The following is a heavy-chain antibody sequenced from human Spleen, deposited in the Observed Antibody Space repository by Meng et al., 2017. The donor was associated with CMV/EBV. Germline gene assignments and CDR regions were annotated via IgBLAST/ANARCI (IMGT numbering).Heavy chain of an antibody. Sequence: CEVSGYNFISYGIRWVRQAPGQGPEWMGWISPYNGNANYAQRFQGRVSLTTDTSTNTAYMELRRLKSVDTAVYYCASMDFRSGYPHDFWGQGTLVTVSS. CDR3: ASMDFRSGYPHDF. V-gene: IGHV1-18*01. CDR2: ISPYNGNA. D-gene: IGHD3-3*01. CDR1: GYNFISYG. J-gene: IGHJ4*02.